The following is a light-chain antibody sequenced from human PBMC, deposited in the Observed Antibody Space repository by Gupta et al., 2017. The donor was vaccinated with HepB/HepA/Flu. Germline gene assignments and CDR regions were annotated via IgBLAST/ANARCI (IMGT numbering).Light chain of an antibody. J-gene: IGKJ5*01. Sequence: DTQMTQSPSSLSASVGDRVTITCRASQDINNYLAWFQQKPGKAPKSLIYDASSLQSGVPSKFSGSGSGTDFTLTISSLQPEDFATYYCQQYKSYPITFGQGTRLEIK. CDR1: QDINNY. V-gene: IGKV1-16*02. CDR3: QQYKSYPIT. CDR2: DAS.